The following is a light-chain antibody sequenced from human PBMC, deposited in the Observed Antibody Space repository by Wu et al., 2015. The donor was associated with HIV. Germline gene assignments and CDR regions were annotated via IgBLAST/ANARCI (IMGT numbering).Light chain of an antibody. V-gene: IGKV3-15*01. CDR3: QQYNNWPPAHT. CDR1: QSVSSNF. Sequence: EILLTQSPATLSLSPGDRGTLSCRASQSVSSNFLAWYQQKPGQAPRLLIYGASTRATGIPARFSGSGSGTEFTLTISSLQSEDFAVYYCQQYNNWPPAHTFGPGTKVDIK. J-gene: IGKJ3*01. CDR2: GAS.